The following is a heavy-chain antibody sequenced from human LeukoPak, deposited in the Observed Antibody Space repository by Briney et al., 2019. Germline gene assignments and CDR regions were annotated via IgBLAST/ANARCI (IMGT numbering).Heavy chain of an antibody. CDR3: AEQIAGSGWSILDY. J-gene: IGHJ4*02. D-gene: IGHD6-19*01. CDR2: ISYDGSNK. V-gene: IGHV3-30-3*01. CDR1: GFTFSNYA. Sequence: PGGSLRLSCAASGFTFSNYAMHWVRQAPGKGLEWVAVISYDGSNKYYADSVKGRFTISRDNSKNTLYLQMNSLRAEDTAVYYCAEQIAGSGWSILDYWGQGTLVTVSS.